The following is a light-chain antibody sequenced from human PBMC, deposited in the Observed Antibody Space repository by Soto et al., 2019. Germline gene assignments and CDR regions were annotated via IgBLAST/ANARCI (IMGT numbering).Light chain of an antibody. Sequence: EIVLTQSPGTLSLSPGEGATLSCRASQSVSSSYLAWYQQKPGQAPRLLIYGASSRATGIPDRFGGSGSGTDFTLTISRLEPEDFAVYYCQQHGSSPPFTFGQGTKVDIK. CDR1: QSVSSSY. CDR3: QQHGSSPPFT. CDR2: GAS. J-gene: IGKJ1*01. V-gene: IGKV3-20*01.